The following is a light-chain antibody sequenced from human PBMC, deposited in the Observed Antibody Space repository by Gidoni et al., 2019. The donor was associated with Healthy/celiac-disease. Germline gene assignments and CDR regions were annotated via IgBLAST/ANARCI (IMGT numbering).Light chain of an antibody. CDR3: QQYNNWPHT. CDR1: QSVSSN. CDR2: GAS. J-gene: IGKJ2*01. Sequence: ELVMTQSPATLSVSPGERATLSCRASQSVSSNLAWYQQKPGQAPRLLIHGASTRATGIPARFSGSGSGTEFTLTISSLQSEDFAVYYCQQYNNWPHTFGQGTKLEIK. V-gene: IGKV3-15*01.